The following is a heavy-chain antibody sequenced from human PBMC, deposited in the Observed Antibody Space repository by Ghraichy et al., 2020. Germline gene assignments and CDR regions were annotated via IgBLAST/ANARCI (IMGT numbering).Heavy chain of an antibody. CDR3: TTRGVVPAANNWFDP. CDR1: GFTFSNAW. V-gene: IGHV3-15*01. Sequence: LSLTCAASGFTFSNAWMSWVRQAPGKGLEWVGRIKSKTDGGTTDYAAPVKGRFTISRDDSKNTLYLQMNSLKTEDTAVYYCTTRGVVPAANNWFDPWGQGTLVTVSS. D-gene: IGHD2-2*01. J-gene: IGHJ5*02. CDR2: IKSKTDGGTT.